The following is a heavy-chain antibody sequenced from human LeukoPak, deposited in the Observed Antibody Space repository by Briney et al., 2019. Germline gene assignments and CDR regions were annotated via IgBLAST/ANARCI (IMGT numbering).Heavy chain of an antibody. Sequence: SETLSLTCTVSGGSISSYYWSWIRQPPGKGLEWIGYIYYSGSTKYNPSLKSRVTISVDTSKNQFFLKLSSVTAADTAVYYCARENPVLIAAAGTHYYYYYMDVWGKGTTVTVSS. V-gene: IGHV4-59*01. CDR1: GGSISSYY. J-gene: IGHJ6*03. CDR3: ARENPVLIAAAGTHYYYYYMDV. D-gene: IGHD6-13*01. CDR2: IYYSGST.